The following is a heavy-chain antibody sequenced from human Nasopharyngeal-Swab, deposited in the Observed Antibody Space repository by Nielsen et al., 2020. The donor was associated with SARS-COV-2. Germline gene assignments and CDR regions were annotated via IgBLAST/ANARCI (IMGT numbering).Heavy chain of an antibody. CDR1: GFTFSSFG. CDR2: MSFDGSSK. Sequence: GGSLRLSCAASGFTFSSFGMHWVRQAPGKGLEWVAVMSFDGSSKYYADSVKGRFTISRDNPKNTLYLQMNSLRADDTALYYCADPPFSEYWGQGTLVTVSS. V-gene: IGHV3-30*03. CDR3: ADPPFSEY. J-gene: IGHJ4*02.